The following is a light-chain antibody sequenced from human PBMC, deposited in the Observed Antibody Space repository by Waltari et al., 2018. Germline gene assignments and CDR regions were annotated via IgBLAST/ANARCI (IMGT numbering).Light chain of an antibody. J-gene: IGKJ2*01. CDR3: QQSYSTPLYT. Sequence: DIVMTQSPDSLAVSLGERATINCKSSQSVLYSSNNKNYLAWYQQKPGQPPKLLIYWASTREAGVPDRFSGSGYGTDFTLTISSLQAEDVAVYYCQQSYSTPLYTFGQGTKLEIK. CDR1: QSVLYSSNNKNY. CDR2: WAS. V-gene: IGKV4-1*01.